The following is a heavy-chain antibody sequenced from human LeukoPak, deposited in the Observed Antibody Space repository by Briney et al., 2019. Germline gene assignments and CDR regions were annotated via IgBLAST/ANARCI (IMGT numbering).Heavy chain of an antibody. CDR3: ARVGGIAAAGLYYFDY. Sequence: SETLSLTCTVSGGSISSYYWSWIRQPAGKGLEWIGRIYTSGSTNYNPSLKSRVTMSVDTSKNQFSLRLSSVTAADTAVYYCARVGGIAAAGLYYFDYWGQGTLVTVSS. D-gene: IGHD6-13*01. V-gene: IGHV4-4*07. J-gene: IGHJ4*02. CDR2: IYTSGST. CDR1: GGSISSYY.